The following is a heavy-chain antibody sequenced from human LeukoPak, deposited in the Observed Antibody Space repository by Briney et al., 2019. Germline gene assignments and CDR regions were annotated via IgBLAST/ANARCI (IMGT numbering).Heavy chain of an antibody. J-gene: IGHJ4*02. V-gene: IGHV4-39*01. CDR3: ARHRTIGDYFDY. CDR2: IYYGGST. Sequence: SETLSLTCTVSGGSISSSSYYWGWIRQPPGKGLEWIGSIYYGGSTYYNPSLKSRVTISVDTSKNQFSLKLSSVTAADTAVYYCARHRTIGDYFDYWGQGTLVTVSS. D-gene: IGHD4/OR15-4a*01. CDR1: GGSISSSSYY.